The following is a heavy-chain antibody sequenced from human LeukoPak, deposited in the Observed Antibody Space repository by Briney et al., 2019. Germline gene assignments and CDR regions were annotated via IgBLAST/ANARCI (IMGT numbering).Heavy chain of an antibody. V-gene: IGHV3-23*01. J-gene: IGHJ4*02. Sequence: PGGSLRLSCAPSGFTFTSFAMNWVRQAPGKGLEWVSGISGTGGSTYYADSVKGRYTISRDNSKNTLYRHMNSLRAEDTAVYYCAKASKYSYGSGSYSHYFDYWGQGTLVTVSS. D-gene: IGHD3-10*01. CDR3: AKASKYSYGSGSYSHYFDY. CDR1: GFTFTSFA. CDR2: ISGTGGST.